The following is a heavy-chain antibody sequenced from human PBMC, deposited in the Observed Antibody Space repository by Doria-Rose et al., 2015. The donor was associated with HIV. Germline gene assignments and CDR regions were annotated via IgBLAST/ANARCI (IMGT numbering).Heavy chain of an antibody. J-gene: IGHJ4*02. V-gene: IGHV3-48*03. Sequence: VQLQESGGGLVQPGGSLGLSCVGTGFSFSDYDINWVRQAPGKGLEWISYISASGSIIYYADSVKGRFTVSRDNAKKSVYLQMNSPRDEDTAVYYCARDRDSWFGIFWGQGTLLRVSS. D-gene: IGHD3-10*01. CDR1: GFSFSDYD. CDR2: ISASGSII. CDR3: ARDRDSWFGIF.